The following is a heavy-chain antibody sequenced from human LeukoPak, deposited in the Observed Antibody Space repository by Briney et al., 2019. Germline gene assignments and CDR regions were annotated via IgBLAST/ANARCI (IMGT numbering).Heavy chain of an antibody. V-gene: IGHV4-34*01. Sequence: SETLSLICAVYGGSFSGYYWSWIRQPPGKGLEWIGEINHSGSTNYNPSLKSRVTISVDTSKNQFSLKLSSVTAADTAVYYCASRAIFGVVTYWDQGTLVTVSS. CDR2: INHSGST. CDR1: GGSFSGYY. D-gene: IGHD3-3*01. J-gene: IGHJ4*02. CDR3: ASRAIFGVVTY.